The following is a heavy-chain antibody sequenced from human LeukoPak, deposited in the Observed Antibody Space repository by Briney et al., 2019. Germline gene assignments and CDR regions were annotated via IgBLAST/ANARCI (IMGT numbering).Heavy chain of an antibody. CDR2: ISSSSSYI. V-gene: IGHV3-21*01. CDR1: GFTFSSYW. J-gene: IGHJ5*02. D-gene: IGHD4-17*01. Sequence: TGGSLRLSCAASGFTFSSYWMNWVRQAPGKGLEWVSSISSSSSYIYYADSVKGRFTISRDNAKNSLYLQMNSLRAEDTAVYYCARDGPHDYGDYGEGDWFDPWGQGTLVTVSS. CDR3: ARDGPHDYGDYGEGDWFDP.